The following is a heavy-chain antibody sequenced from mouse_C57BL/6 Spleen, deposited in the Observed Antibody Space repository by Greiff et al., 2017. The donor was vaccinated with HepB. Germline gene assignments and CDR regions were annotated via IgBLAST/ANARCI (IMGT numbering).Heavy chain of an antibody. CDR2: IHPNSGST. Sequence: QVQLKQPGAELVKPGASVKLSCKASGYTFTSYWMHWVKQRPGQGLEWIGMIHPNSGSTNYNEKFKSKATLTVDKSSSTAYMQLSSLTSEDSAVYYCARGDYYGSSWGYWGQGTTLTVSS. CDR3: ARGDYYGSSWGY. CDR1: GYTFTSYW. J-gene: IGHJ2*01. V-gene: IGHV1-64*01. D-gene: IGHD1-1*01.